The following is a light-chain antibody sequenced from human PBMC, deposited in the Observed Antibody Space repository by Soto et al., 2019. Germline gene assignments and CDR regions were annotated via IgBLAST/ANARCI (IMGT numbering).Light chain of an antibody. CDR2: GAS. J-gene: IGKJ5*01. Sequence: EIVMTQSPATLSVSPGERATLSCRASQSVSSKLAWYQQKPGQAPRLLIYGASSRATGIPDRFSGSGPGTDFTLTISRLEPEDFAVYYCQQYGSSPPITFGQGTRLEIK. CDR1: QSVSSK. V-gene: IGKV3-20*01. CDR3: QQYGSSPPIT.